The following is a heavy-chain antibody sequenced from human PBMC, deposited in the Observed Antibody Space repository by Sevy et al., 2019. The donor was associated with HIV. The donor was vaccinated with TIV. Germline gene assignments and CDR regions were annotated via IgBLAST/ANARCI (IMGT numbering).Heavy chain of an antibody. CDR2: ISYDGSNK. CDR1: GFTFSSYA. CDR3: ARDKATYYYDSSGYYTDAFDI. J-gene: IGHJ3*02. Sequence: GGSLRLSCAASGFTFSSYAMHWVRQAPGKGLEWVAVISYDGSNKYYADSVKGRFTISRDNSKNTLYLQMNSLRAEDTAVYYCARDKATYYYDSSGYYTDAFDIWGQGTMVTVSS. D-gene: IGHD3-22*01. V-gene: IGHV3-30*04.